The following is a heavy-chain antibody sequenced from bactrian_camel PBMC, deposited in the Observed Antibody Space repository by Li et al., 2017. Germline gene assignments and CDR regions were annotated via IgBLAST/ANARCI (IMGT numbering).Heavy chain of an antibody. V-gene: IGHV3S1*01. CDR1: GYEFTINNHC. CDR2: IYAVDGST. J-gene: IGHJ6*01. D-gene: IGHD2*01. Sequence: HVQLVESGGGSVQAGGSLTLSCVASGYEFTINNHCMGWFRQVPGKEQEGVASIYAVDGSTYYADSVKGRFTISKDNAKNTLYLQMNSLKTEDTAVYYCATIGVVVPEMAWWAKAVGGNFGHWGQGTQVTVS. CDR3: ATIGVVVPEMAWWAKAVGGNFGH.